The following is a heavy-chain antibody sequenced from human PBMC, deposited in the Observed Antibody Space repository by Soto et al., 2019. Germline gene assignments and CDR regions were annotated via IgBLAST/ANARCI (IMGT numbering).Heavy chain of an antibody. CDR1: GFTFSTSA. J-gene: IGHJ4*02. CDR2: ISGTGSST. D-gene: IGHD6-19*01. CDR3: AKGRQWLVYYFDY. Sequence: GGSLRLSCEGSGFTFSTSAMSWVRQVPGKGLEWVSGISGTGSSTYYADSVKGRFSISRDNSKNTVYLQMNSLRADDTAEYYCAKGRQWLVYYFDYWGPGILVTVSS. V-gene: IGHV3-23*01.